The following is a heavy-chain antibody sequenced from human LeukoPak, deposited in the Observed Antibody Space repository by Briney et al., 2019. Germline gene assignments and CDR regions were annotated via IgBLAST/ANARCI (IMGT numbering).Heavy chain of an antibody. CDR2: IIPIFGTA. V-gene: IGHV1-69*05. J-gene: IGHJ4*02. CDR3: AADLVEYGDYSGF. CDR1: GGTFSSYA. Sequence: SVKVSCKASGGTFSSYAISWVRQAPGQGLEWMGGIIPIFGTANYAQKFQARVTITRDMSTSTAYMELSSLRSEDTAVYYCAADLVEYGDYSGFWGQGTLVTVSS. D-gene: IGHD4-17*01.